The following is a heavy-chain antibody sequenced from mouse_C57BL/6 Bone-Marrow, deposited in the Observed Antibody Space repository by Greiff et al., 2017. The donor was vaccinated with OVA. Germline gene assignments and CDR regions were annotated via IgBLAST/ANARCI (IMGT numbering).Heavy chain of an antibody. CDR1: GYTFTSYT. Sequence: VQLQQSGAELARPGASVKLSCKASGYTFTSYTMPWVQQRPGQGLEWIGYINPSSGYTKYNQKFKDKGTLTADKSSSTDYMQLSSLTSEDSAVDYCERNSCDYDDDYYFDYWGQGTTLTVSS. CDR2: INPSSGYT. CDR3: ERNSCDYDDDYYFDY. V-gene: IGHV1-4*01. D-gene: IGHD2-4*01. J-gene: IGHJ2*01.